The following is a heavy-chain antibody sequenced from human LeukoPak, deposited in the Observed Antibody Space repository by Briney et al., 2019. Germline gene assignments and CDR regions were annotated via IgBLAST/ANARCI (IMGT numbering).Heavy chain of an antibody. D-gene: IGHD3-22*01. V-gene: IGHV4-59*01. CDR3: VREVRATDYYENSGYYYLAAFDI. Sequence: PSETLSLTCTVSGGSISSYYWSWIRQPPGKGLEWIGYITNYNPSLKSRVTISVDTSKDQFSLRLSSVTTADTAVYYCVREVRATDYYENSGYYYLAAFDIWGQGTMVIVSS. J-gene: IGHJ3*02. CDR1: GGSISSYY. CDR2: IT.